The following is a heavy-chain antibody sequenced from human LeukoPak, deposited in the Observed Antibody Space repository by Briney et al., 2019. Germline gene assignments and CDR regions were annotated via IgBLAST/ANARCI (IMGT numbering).Heavy chain of an antibody. Sequence: ASVKVSCKTSGYTFTGYYLHWVRQAPGQGLEWMRRIDPDSGGTHYAQKFQVRVTVTRDTSITTVYMELSGLTSDDTAVYYCARVPGPYTTSRFDYWGQGTLVTVSS. V-gene: IGHV1-2*02. CDR1: GYTFTGYY. CDR3: ARVPGPYTTSRFDY. D-gene: IGHD2-2*02. J-gene: IGHJ4*02. CDR2: IDPDSGGT.